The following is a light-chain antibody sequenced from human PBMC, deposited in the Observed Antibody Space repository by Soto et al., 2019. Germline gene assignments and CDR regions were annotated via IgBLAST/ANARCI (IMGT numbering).Light chain of an antibody. V-gene: IGKV3-15*01. CDR3: QQYNKRWT. CDR1: QSVNSN. J-gene: IGKJ1*01. Sequence: EIVMTQSPATLSVSPGERLTLSCRASQSVNSNLAWYQQKPGQAPRLLIYGASTRATGIPARFSGSGYGTEFTLTISSLQSEDFALYYCQQYNKRWTFGQGTKVEIK. CDR2: GAS.